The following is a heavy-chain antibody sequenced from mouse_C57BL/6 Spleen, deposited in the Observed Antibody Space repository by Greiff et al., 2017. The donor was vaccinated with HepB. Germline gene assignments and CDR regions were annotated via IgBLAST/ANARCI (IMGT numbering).Heavy chain of an antibody. V-gene: IGHV1-19*01. D-gene: IGHD1-1*01. J-gene: IGHJ1*03. CDR3: ARDYGSSGSYWYFDV. CDR1: GYTFTDYY. Sequence: EVQLQQSGPVLVKPGASVKMSCKASGYTFTDYYMNWVKQSHGKSLEWIGVINPYNGGTSYNQKFKGKATLTVDKSSSTAYMELNSLTSEDSAVYYCARDYGSSGSYWYFDVWGTGTTVTVSS. CDR2: INPYNGGT.